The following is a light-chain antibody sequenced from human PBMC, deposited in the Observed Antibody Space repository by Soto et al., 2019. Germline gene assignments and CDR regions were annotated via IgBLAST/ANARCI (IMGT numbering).Light chain of an antibody. V-gene: IGKV3-15*01. CDR2: GAS. J-gene: IGKJ3*01. CDR3: QQYCSSLFT. Sequence: EIVMTQSPATLSVSPGGRATLSCRASQSISDTLAWYQQKPGQAPRLLIYGASTRATGFPARFSGSGSGADFTLTISSLQSEDFAVYYCQQYCSSLFTFGPGTKVDIK. CDR1: QSISDT.